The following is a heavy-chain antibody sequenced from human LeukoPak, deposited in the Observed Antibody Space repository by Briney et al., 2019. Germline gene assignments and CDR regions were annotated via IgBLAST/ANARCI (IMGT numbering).Heavy chain of an antibody. J-gene: IGHJ6*03. D-gene: IGHD4-17*01. CDR1: GGSISSGGYY. CDR2: IYYSGST. CDR3: ARAGDYDLVEGASPRSFYYMDV. Sequence: SETLSLTCTVSGGSISSGGYYWSWIRQHPGKGLEWIGYIYYSGSTYYNPSLKSRLTISVHTSKNQFSLKLTSVTAADTAVYYCARAGDYDLVEGASPRSFYYMDVWGKGTTVTVSS. V-gene: IGHV4-31*03.